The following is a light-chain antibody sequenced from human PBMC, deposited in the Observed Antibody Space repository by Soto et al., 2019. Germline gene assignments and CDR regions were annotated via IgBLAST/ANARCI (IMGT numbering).Light chain of an antibody. CDR2: DVS. V-gene: IGLV2-14*03. J-gene: IGLJ2*01. CDR1: SSDVGGSKY. Sequence: QSALAQPASVSGSPGQSITISCTGTSSDVGGSKYVSWYQQHPGKAPKLMIYDVSNRPSGVSDRFSGSKSGNTASLTISGLQAEDEADYYCSSYISSSTLVVFGGGTK. CDR3: SSYISSSTLVV.